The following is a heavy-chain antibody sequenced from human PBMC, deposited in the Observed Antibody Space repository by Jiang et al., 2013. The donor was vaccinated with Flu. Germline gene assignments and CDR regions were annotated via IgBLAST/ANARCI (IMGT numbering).Heavy chain of an antibody. CDR3: ARGRRYSSSLDY. V-gene: IGHV4-34*01. D-gene: IGHD6-6*01. Sequence: LKSRVTISVDTSKNQFSLKLSSVTAADTAVYYCARGRRYSSSLDYWGRGNPSVTVSS. J-gene: IGHJ4*02.